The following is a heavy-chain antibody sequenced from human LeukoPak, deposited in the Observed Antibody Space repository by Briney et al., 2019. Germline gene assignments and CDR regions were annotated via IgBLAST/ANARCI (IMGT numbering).Heavy chain of an antibody. CDR2: IGGSGGST. CDR1: GFTFSSYA. CDR3: AKEPYYDSSGYFDN. V-gene: IGHV3-23*01. D-gene: IGHD3-22*01. J-gene: IGHJ4*02. Sequence: GGSLRLSCAASGFTFSSYAMSWVRQAPGKGLEWVSTIGGSGGSTYYADSVKGRFTISRDNSKSTLYMQMNSLTAEDTAVYYCAKEPYYDSSGYFDNWGQGILVTVSS.